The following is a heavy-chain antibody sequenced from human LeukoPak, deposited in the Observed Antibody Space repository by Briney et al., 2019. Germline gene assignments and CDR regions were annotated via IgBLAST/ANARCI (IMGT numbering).Heavy chain of an antibody. Sequence: SETLSLTCTVSGGSISSGGHYWSWIRQHPGKGREWIGYIHYSGITYYNASLKSRVTISVDTSKNQFSLKLSSVTAADTAVYYCARASSYSGYDAYYFEYWGQGTLVTVSS. D-gene: IGHD5-12*01. CDR2: IHYSGIT. J-gene: IGHJ4*02. CDR1: GGSISSGGHY. CDR3: ARASSYSGYDAYYFEY. V-gene: IGHV4-31*03.